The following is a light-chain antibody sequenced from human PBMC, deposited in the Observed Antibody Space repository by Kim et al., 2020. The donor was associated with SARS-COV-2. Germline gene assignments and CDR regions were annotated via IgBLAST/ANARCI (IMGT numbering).Light chain of an antibody. CDR2: DAS. CDR3: QLYNDWPPIT. J-gene: IGKJ5*01. CDR1: QSVTDK. Sequence: EIVMTQSPATLSVSPGERATLSCRASQSVTDKLAWYQHKPGQAPRLLIYDASARATGVPDRFTGGGSGTEFTLTISSLQSEDSALYYCQLYNDWPPITFGQGTRLEIK. V-gene: IGKV3-15*01.